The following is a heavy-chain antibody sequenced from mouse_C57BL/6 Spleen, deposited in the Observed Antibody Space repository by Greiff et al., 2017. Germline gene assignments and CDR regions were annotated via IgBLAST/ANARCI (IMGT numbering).Heavy chain of an antibody. V-gene: IGHV10-3*01. CDR3: VRDTPLYYRFAY. CDR2: IRRKSSNYAT. D-gene: IGHD2-1*01. Sequence: EVMLVESGGGLVQPKGSLKLSCAASGFTFNTYAMHWVRQAPGKGLEWVARIRRKSSNYATYYADSVKDRFTISRDDSQSMLYLQMNNLKTEDTAMYYCVRDTPLYYRFAYWGQGTLVTVSA. J-gene: IGHJ3*01. CDR1: GFTFNTYA.